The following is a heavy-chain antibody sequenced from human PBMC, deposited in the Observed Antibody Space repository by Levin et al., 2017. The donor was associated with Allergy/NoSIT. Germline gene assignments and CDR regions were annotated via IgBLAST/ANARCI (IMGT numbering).Heavy chain of an antibody. CDR3: ARVGGQWELLATEDYYFDY. CDR2: IYYSGST. D-gene: IGHD1-26*01. Sequence: PSETLSLTCTVSGGSISSYYWSWIRQPPGKGLEWIGYIYYSGSTNYNPSLKSRVTISVDTSKNQFSLKLSSVTAADTAVYYCARVGGQWELLATEDYYFDYWGQGTLVTVSS. J-gene: IGHJ4*02. V-gene: IGHV4-59*01. CDR1: GGSISSYY.